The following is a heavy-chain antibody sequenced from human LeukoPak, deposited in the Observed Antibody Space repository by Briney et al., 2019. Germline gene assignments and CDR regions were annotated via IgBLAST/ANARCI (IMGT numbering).Heavy chain of an antibody. CDR2: ISYDGSNK. CDR1: GLTFSSYA. V-gene: IGHV3-30-3*01. CDR3: ARSWAAGYAFDI. D-gene: IGHD6-13*01. J-gene: IGHJ3*02. Sequence: GGSLRLSCAASGLTFSSYAMHWVRQAPGKGLGWVAVISYDGSNKYYADSVKGRFTISRDNSKNTLYLQMNSLRAEDTAVYYCARSWAAGYAFDIWGQGTMVTVSS.